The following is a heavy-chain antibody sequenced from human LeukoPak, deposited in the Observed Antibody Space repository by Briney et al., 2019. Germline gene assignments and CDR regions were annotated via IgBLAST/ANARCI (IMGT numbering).Heavy chain of an antibody. Sequence: PGGSLRLSCAASGFTFSSYWMTWVRQAPGKGLEWVANIKQDGSEKYYVDSVKGRFTIFRDNAENSLYLQMNSLRGEDTALYYCARVLDSSSSRYQAFPYWGQGTLVTVS. J-gene: IGHJ4*02. CDR3: ARVLDSSSSRYQAFPY. D-gene: IGHD2-15*01. CDR2: IKQDGSEK. V-gene: IGHV3-7*01. CDR1: GFTFSSYW.